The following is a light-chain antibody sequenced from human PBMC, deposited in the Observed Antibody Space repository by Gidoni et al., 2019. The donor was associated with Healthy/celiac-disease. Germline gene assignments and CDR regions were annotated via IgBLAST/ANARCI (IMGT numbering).Light chain of an antibody. CDR1: QSVIYSSNNKNY. CDR3: QQDYSTPLT. J-gene: IGKJ4*02. V-gene: IGKV4-1*01. Sequence: DIVTTQSPDSLTVSLGERATINCKSSQSVIYSSNNKNYLAWYQLKPEQPPKLLICWASTREAGVAERCSGSGSGTDFTLTSSSLQAEDVAVYYCQQDYSTPLTFGGGTKVEIK. CDR2: WAS.